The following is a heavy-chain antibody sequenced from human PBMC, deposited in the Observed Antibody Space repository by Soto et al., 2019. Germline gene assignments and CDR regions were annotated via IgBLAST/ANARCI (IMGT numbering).Heavy chain of an antibody. Sequence: PSETLSLTCTVSRGSISSGEYYWSWIRQPPGKGLEWIGYISYSGRTYYNPSLKSRVTISVDTSKNQFSLNVRSVTAAYTAVYYCATDRGGGGYGFLTYYFDYWGQGTLVTVSS. J-gene: IGHJ4*02. CDR3: ATDRGGGGYGFLTYYFDY. CDR1: RGSISSGEYY. CDR2: ISYSGRT. V-gene: IGHV4-30-4*01. D-gene: IGHD1-26*01.